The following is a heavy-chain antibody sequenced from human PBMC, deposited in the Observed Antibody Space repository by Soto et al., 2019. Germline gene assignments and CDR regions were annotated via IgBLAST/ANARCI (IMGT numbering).Heavy chain of an antibody. CDR1: GYTFINYH. CDR3: AKSPRGEMATD. Sequence: QVQLVQSGGEVKKPGASVTVSCKASGYTFINYHITWVRQAPGQGLEWMAWINTYNGMTDYAQRFQGRVTMTRDTSTSTAYLELRNPGSDDTAAYFCAKSPRGEMATDWGQGTLVTVSS. D-gene: IGHD5-12*01. V-gene: IGHV1-18*01. CDR2: INTYNGMT. J-gene: IGHJ4*02.